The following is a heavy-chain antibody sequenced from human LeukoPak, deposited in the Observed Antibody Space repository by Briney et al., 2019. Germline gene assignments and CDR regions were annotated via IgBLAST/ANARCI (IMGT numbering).Heavy chain of an antibody. Sequence: ASVQVPCKASGYTFTSYDINWVRQATGQGLEWMGWMNPNSGNTGYAQKFQGRVTMTRNTSISTAYMELSSLRSEDTAVYYCARASTYDAFDIWGQGTMVTVSS. D-gene: IGHD3-3*02. CDR3: ARASTYDAFDI. CDR1: GYTFTSYD. J-gene: IGHJ3*02. V-gene: IGHV1-8*01. CDR2: MNPNSGNT.